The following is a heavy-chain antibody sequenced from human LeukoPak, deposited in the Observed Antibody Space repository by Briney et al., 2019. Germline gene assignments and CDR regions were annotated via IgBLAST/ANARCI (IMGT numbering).Heavy chain of an antibody. CDR1: GGTFSSYA. J-gene: IGHJ4*02. V-gene: IGHV1-69*05. D-gene: IGHD2-8*01. CDR3: ARGPYDVLMVYAFDY. CDR2: IIPIFGTA. Sequence: SVKVSCKASGGTFSSYAISWVRQAPGQGLEWMGGIIPIFGTANYAQKFQDRVTITTDESTSTAYMELSSLRSEDTAAYYCARGPYDVLMVYAFDYWGQGTLVTVSS.